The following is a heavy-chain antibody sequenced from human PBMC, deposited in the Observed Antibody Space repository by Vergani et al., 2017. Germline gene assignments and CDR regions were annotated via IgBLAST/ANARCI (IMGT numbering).Heavy chain of an antibody. Sequence: QVQLQQWGGGLLKPSETLSLTCVVNGGSFTSYHWTWIRQSPGEGLEWVGDIDHTGRPDCNPSLKSPLTISVDKFRNLFSLTRNSVTATDTAIYFCSRVNTETNGHLYYYYYMDVWGQGTAVTVS. V-gene: IGHV4-34*01. CDR2: IDHTGRP. CDR3: SRVNTETNGHLYYYYYMDV. CDR1: GGSFTSYH. J-gene: IGHJ6*03. D-gene: IGHD4-11*01.